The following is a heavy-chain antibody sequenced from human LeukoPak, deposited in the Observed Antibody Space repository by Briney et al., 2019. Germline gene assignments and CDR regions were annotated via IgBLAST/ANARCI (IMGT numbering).Heavy chain of an antibody. Sequence: ASVKVSCKASGYTFTGYYMHWVRQAPGQGLEWMGWINPNSGDTNYAQKFQGRVTMTRDTSISTAYMELSRLRSDDTAVYYCASDCGSYACGDYWGRGTLVTVSS. CDR2: INPNSGDT. D-gene: IGHD1-26*01. J-gene: IGHJ4*02. CDR3: ASDCGSYACGDY. V-gene: IGHV1-2*02. CDR1: GYTFTGYY.